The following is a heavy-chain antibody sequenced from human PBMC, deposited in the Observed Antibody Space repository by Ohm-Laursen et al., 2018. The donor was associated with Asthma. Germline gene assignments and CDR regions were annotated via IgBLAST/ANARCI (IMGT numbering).Heavy chain of an antibody. CDR1: GFTFDDYA. V-gene: IGHV3-9*01. Sequence: SLRLSCTASGFTFDDYAMHWVRQAPGKGLEWVSGISWNSGSIGYADSVKGRLTISRDNAKNSLYLQMNSLRAEGTALYYCAKAESGSPGYYYGMDVWGQGTTVTVSS. CDR3: AKAESGSPGYYYGMDV. CDR2: ISWNSGSI. D-gene: IGHD1-26*01. J-gene: IGHJ6*02.